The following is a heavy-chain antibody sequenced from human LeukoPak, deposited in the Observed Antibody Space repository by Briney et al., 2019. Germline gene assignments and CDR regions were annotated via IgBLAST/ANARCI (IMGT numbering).Heavy chain of an antibody. CDR1: DGSMGTYY. D-gene: IGHD2-2*01. V-gene: IGHV4-59*08. CDR2: IYYSGST. CDR3: ARGRLGRQHASFFDS. Sequence: SETLSLTCSVSDGSMGTYYWGWIRQPPGKGLEWIGYIYYSGSTTYNPSLKSRVTVSVDTSKNQFSLKLTSLTAADTAVYYCARGRLGRQHASFFDSWGQGTLVTVSS. J-gene: IGHJ4*02.